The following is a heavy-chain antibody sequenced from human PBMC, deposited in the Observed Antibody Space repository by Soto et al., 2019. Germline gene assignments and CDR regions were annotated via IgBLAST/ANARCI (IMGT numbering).Heavy chain of an antibody. V-gene: IGHV1-69*05. CDR2: IIPIFGTA. Sequence: QVQLVQSGAEVKKPGSSVKVSCKASGGTFSSYAISWVRQAPGQGLEWMGGIIPIFGTANYAQKFQGRVTITXXEXTNXAYMELSSLRSEDTAVYYCAKRQYDPRDNYYGMDVWGQGTTVTVSS. J-gene: IGHJ6*02. CDR1: GGTFSSYA. D-gene: IGHD3-3*01. CDR3: AKRQYDPRDNYYGMDV.